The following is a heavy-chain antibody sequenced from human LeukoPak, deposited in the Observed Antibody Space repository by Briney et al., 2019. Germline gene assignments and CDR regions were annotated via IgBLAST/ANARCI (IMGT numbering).Heavy chain of an antibody. CDR1: GGSLRGYC. CDR2: IYYRGSA. V-gene: IGHV4-59*01. J-gene: IGHJ6*02. D-gene: IGHD3-10*01. CDR3: ARDGGSGGHYYGSGSKTGGMDV. Sequence: PSETLSLTCTVSGGSLRGYCWNWIRQPPGKGLEWIGYIYYRGSANYNPSLKSRVTISVDMSKNQFSLKLASVDAANTAVNSVARDGGSGGHYYGSGSKTGGMDVWGQGTTVTVSS.